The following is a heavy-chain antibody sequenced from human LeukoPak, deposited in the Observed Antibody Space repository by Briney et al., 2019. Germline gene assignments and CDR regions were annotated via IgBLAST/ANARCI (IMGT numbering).Heavy chain of an antibody. J-gene: IGHJ6*02. Sequence: SQTLSLTCTVSGGSISSGDYYWRWIRQPPGKGLEWIGYIYYSGSTYYNPSLKSRVTISVDTSKNQFSLKLSSVTAADTAVYYCARGREYYYDSSGYHDYGMDVWGQGTTVTVSS. D-gene: IGHD3-22*01. V-gene: IGHV4-30-4*01. CDR3: ARGREYYYDSSGYHDYGMDV. CDR2: IYYSGST. CDR1: GGSISSGDYY.